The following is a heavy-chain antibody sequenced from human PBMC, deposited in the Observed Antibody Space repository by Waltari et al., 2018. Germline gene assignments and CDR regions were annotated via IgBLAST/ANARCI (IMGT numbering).Heavy chain of an antibody. J-gene: IGHJ5*02. CDR3: ARDYCDRTSCSVA. D-gene: IGHD2-2*01. CDR2: HYSGGST. CDR1: GFTVSSNY. Sequence: EVQLVESGGDLIQPGGSLRLSCAASGFTVSSNYMSWVRQAPGKGRGWVAIHYSGGSTYYGDSVKGRFTISRDSSKTTLYLQLNSLRAEDTAVYYCARDYCDRTSCSVAWGQGTLVTVSS. V-gene: IGHV3-53*01.